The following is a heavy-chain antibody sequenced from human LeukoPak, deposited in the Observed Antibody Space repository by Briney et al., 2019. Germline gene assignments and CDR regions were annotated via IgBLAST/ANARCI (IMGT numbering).Heavy chain of an antibody. CDR3: ARDSSGYRRGSFDY. CDR1: VGSISSYY. D-gene: IGHD3-22*01. V-gene: IGHV4-59*01. CDR2: IYYSGST. Sequence: SETLSLTCIVSVGSISSYYWSWIRQPPGKGLEWIGYIYYSGSTNYNPSLKSRVTISVDTSNNQFSLKLSSVTAADTAVYYCARDSSGYRRGSFDYWGQGTLVTVSS. J-gene: IGHJ4*02.